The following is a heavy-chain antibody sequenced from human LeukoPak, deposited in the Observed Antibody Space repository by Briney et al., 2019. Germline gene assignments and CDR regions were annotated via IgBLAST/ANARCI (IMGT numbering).Heavy chain of an antibody. CDR2: ISGSGGST. CDR3: AKGDCSGGSCYSGFDY. V-gene: IGHV3-23*01. J-gene: IGHJ4*02. D-gene: IGHD2-15*01. CDR1: GFTFSSYA. Sequence: GGSLRLSCAASGFTFSSYAMSRVRQAPGKGLEWVSAISGSGGSTYYADSVKGRFTMSRDNSKNTLYVQMNSLRAEDTAVYYCAKGDCSGGSCYSGFDYWGQGTLVTVSS.